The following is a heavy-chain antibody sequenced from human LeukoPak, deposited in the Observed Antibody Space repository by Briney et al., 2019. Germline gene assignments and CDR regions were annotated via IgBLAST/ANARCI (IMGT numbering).Heavy chain of an antibody. Sequence: SESLSPTCTVSGGSLTGYYWSSIRQPAGKGLEWIGRIYTSGSTNYNPSLKSRATMSVDTSKKQFSLKLSSVTAADTAVYYCAREAATDFDYWGQGTLVTVSS. J-gene: IGHJ4*02. CDR3: AREAATDFDY. V-gene: IGHV4-4*07. D-gene: IGHD2-15*01. CDR2: IYTSGST. CDR1: GGSLTGYY.